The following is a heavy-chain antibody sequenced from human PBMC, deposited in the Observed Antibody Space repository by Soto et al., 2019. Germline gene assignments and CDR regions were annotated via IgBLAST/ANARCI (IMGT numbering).Heavy chain of an antibody. D-gene: IGHD2-2*01. Sequence: GSLRLSCAASGFTFSSYSMNWVRQAPGKGLEWVSSISSSSSYIYYADSVKGRFTISRDNAKNSLYLQMNSLRAEDTAVYYCAREEGYCSSTSCYDAYYFDYWGQGTLVTVSS. J-gene: IGHJ4*02. CDR3: AREEGYCSSTSCYDAYYFDY. CDR1: GFTFSSYS. V-gene: IGHV3-21*01. CDR2: ISSSSSYI.